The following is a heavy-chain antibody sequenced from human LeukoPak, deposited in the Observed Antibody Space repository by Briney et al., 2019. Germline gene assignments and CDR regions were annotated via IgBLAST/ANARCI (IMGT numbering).Heavy chain of an antibody. CDR1: GASISSDY. CDR2: IFFSGST. J-gene: IGHJ3*02. CDR3: ARGEMATIEDAFDI. D-gene: IGHD5-24*01. Sequence: SETLSLTCIVSGASISSDYWSWIRQPPGKGLEWIGYIFFSGSTNYNPSLKSRVTMSVDTSKDQFSLNLSSVTAADTAVYYCARGEMATIEDAFDIWGQGTMVTVSS. V-gene: IGHV4-59*01.